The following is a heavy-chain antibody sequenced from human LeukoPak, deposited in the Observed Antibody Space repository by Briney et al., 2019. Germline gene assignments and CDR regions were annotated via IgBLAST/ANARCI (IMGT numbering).Heavy chain of an antibody. Sequence: SVKVSCKASGGTFSSYAISWVRQAPGQGLEWMGGIIPIFGTANYAQKFQGRVTITAGESTSTAYMELSSLRSEDTAVYYCARCTIFGVVYYYYYGMDVWGQGTTVTVSS. J-gene: IGHJ6*02. D-gene: IGHD3-3*01. CDR1: GGTFSSYA. CDR2: IIPIFGTA. V-gene: IGHV1-69*13. CDR3: ARCTIFGVVYYYYYGMDV.